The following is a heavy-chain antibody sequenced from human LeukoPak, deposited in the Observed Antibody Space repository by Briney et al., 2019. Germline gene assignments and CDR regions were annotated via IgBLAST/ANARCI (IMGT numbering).Heavy chain of an antibody. V-gene: IGHV3-33*01. Sequence: SAGSLRLSCAASGFTFSSYGMHWVRQAPGKGLEWVAVIWYDGSNKYYADSVKGRFTISRDNSKNTLYLQMNSLRAEDTAVYYCARVDPVGGATPDYWGQGTLVTVSS. CDR1: GFTFSSYG. CDR3: ARVDPVGGATPDY. J-gene: IGHJ4*02. D-gene: IGHD1-26*01. CDR2: IWYDGSNK.